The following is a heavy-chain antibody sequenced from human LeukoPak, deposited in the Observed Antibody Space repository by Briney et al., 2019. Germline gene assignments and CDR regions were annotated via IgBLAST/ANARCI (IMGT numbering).Heavy chain of an antibody. D-gene: IGHD3-22*01. J-gene: IGHJ1*01. CDR3: ARAIQTYYYDSSGNEQAFQH. Sequence: ASVKVSCKASGYTFTSYYMHWVRQAPGQGLEWMGIINPSGGSTSYAQKFQGRVTMTRDMSTSTVYMELSSLRSEDTAVYYCARAIQTYYYDSSGNEQAFQHWGQGTLVTVSS. CDR1: GYTFTSYY. V-gene: IGHV1-46*01. CDR2: INPSGGST.